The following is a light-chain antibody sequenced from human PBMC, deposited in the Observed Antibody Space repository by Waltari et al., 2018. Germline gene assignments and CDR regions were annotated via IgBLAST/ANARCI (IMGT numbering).Light chain of an antibody. CDR1: ESLLYTDDGKTY. J-gene: IGKJ4*01. V-gene: IGKV4-1*01. CDR2: WAS. CDR3: QPYYSTSLP. Sequence: IVMTQSPESLAVSLGERATINCKSSESLLYTDDGKTYLAWYQHRLGRPPKLLIYWASAREDGVPARFSGSGSGTDFTLTINGLQADDAAFYFCQPYYSTSLPFGRGTKIEI.